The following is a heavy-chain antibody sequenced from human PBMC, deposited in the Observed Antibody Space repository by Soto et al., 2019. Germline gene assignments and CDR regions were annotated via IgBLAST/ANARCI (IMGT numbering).Heavy chain of an antibody. J-gene: IGHJ3*02. CDR3: ARSYHCSSTSCYMGVGAAFDI. D-gene: IGHD2-2*02. Sequence: PGGSLRLSCAASGFTFSSYSMNWVRQAPGKGLEWVSSISSSSSYIYYADSVKGRFTISRDNAKNSLYLQMNSLRAEDTAVYYCARSYHCSSTSCYMGVGAAFDIWGQGTMVTVSS. CDR1: GFTFSSYS. CDR2: ISSSSSYI. V-gene: IGHV3-21*01.